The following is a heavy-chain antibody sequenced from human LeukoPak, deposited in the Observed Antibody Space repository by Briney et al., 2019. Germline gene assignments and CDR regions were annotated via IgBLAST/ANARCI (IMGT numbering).Heavy chain of an antibody. CDR2: IYTSGST. CDR1: GGSFSGYY. D-gene: IGHD3-22*01. J-gene: IGHJ4*02. CDR3: ARGLGYDSSGYYRVFDY. V-gene: IGHV4-34*01. Sequence: SETLSLTCAVYGGSFSGYYWSWLRQPPGKGLEWIGRIYTSGSTNYNPSLKSRVTISVDTSKNQFSLKLSSVTAADTAVYYCARGLGYDSSGYYRVFDYWGQGTLVTVSS.